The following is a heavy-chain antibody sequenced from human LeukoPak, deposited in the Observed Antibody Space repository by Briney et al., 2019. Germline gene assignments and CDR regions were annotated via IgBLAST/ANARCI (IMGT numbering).Heavy chain of an antibody. CDR2: IYTSGST. V-gene: IGHV4-4*02. D-gene: IGHD5-24*01. Sequence: SETLSLTCAVSGGSISSSNWWSWVRQPPGKGLEWIGRIYTSGSTNYNPSLKSRVTISVDTSKNQFSLKLSSVTAADTAVYYCYGSGYNWVDYWGQGTLVTVSS. CDR1: GGSISSSNW. J-gene: IGHJ4*02. CDR3: YGSGYNWVDY.